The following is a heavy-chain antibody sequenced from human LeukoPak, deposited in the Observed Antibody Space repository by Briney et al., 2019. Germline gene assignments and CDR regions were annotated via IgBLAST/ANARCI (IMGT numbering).Heavy chain of an antibody. CDR1: GGSISSGDNY. Sequence: SQTLSLTCTVSGGSISSGDNYWGRIRQPPGKGLEWIGSIYYSGSTYYNPSLKSRVTISVDTSKNQFSLKLSSATAADTAVYYCARHAGDYGDPFDYWGQGTLVTVSS. V-gene: IGHV4-39*01. J-gene: IGHJ4*02. D-gene: IGHD4-17*01. CDR3: ARHAGDYGDPFDY. CDR2: IYYSGST.